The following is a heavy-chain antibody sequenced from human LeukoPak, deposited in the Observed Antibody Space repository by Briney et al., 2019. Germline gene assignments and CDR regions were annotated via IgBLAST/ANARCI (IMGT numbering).Heavy chain of an antibody. CDR2: ISGSGGST. CDR1: GFTFSRHG. CDR3: AKDGLGGDYGDDFDY. Sequence: PGGTLRLSCAASGFTFSRHGMNWVRQAPGKGLEWVSAISGSGGSTYYADSVKGRFTISRDNSKDTLYLQMNSLRAEDTAVYYCAKDGLGGDYGDDFDYWGQGTLVTVSS. V-gene: IGHV3-23*01. J-gene: IGHJ4*02. D-gene: IGHD4-17*01.